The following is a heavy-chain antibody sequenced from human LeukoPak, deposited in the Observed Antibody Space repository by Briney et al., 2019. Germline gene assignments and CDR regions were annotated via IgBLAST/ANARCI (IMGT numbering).Heavy chain of an antibody. Sequence: GGSLRLSCAASGFNFSTYWMTWVRQVLGKGLEWVANIKEDGSEIYYVDAVKGRFSISRDNAKTSLYLQMNNLSVADTAVYYCVTDQTGRHPYFFDYWGQGSLVTVSS. CDR1: GFNFSTYW. V-gene: IGHV3-7*01. D-gene: IGHD3-10*01. CDR2: IKEDGSEI. J-gene: IGHJ4*02. CDR3: VTDQTGRHPYFFDY.